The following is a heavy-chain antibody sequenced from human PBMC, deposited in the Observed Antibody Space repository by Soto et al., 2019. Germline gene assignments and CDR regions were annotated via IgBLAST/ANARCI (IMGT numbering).Heavy chain of an antibody. J-gene: IGHJ5*02. CDR1: GFSLTTYT. CDR3: ARDGPITAAGNNGFDP. CDR2: ISSDGSNQ. D-gene: IGHD6-13*01. V-gene: IGHV3-30-3*01. Sequence: QVHLVESGGGVVQPGRSLRLSCAASGFSLTTYTMHWVRQSPGKGPEWLAFISSDGSNQYYADSVKDRFTISRVDSKNTLFLQMDSLRPEDTAVYYCARDGPITAAGNNGFDPWGQGTLVTVSS.